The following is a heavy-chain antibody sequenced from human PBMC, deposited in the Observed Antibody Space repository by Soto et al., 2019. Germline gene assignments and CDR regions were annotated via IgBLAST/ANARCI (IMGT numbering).Heavy chain of an antibody. CDR2: ISYDGSNK. J-gene: IGHJ6*02. Sequence: QVQLVESGGGVVQPGRSLRLSCAASGFTFSSYAMHWVRQAPGKGLEWVAVISYDGSNKYYADSVKGRFTISRDNSKNTLYRPMNRLRAAEMGVYYCARDYYRFNSGYGFSMDVWGQGTTVTVSS. D-gene: IGHD5-12*01. CDR1: GFTFSSYA. V-gene: IGHV3-30-3*01. CDR3: ARDYYRFNSGYGFSMDV.